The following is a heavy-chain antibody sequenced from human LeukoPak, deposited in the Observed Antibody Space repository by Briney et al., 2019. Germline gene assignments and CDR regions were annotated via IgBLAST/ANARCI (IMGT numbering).Heavy chain of an antibody. J-gene: IGHJ4*02. CDR2: ISSNGGSR. V-gene: IGHV3-64D*06. Sequence: GGSLRLFCAASGFTFSSYAMHWVRQAPGKGLEYVSAISSNGGSRYYADSVKGRFTISRDNSKNTLYLQMSSLRAEDTAVYYCVVQGWVFRAPTQYYFDYWGQGTLVTVSP. CDR3: VVQGWVFRAPTQYYFDY. CDR1: GFTFSSYA. D-gene: IGHD1-1*01.